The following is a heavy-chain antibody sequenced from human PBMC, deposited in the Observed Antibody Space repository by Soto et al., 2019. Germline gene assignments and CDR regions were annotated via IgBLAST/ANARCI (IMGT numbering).Heavy chain of an antibody. D-gene: IGHD3-3*01. Sequence: ASVKVSCKVSGYTLTELSMHWVRQAPGKGLEWMGGFDPEDGETIYAQKFQGRVTMTEDTSTDTAYMELSSLRSEDTAVYYCATDPVDDFWSGSPTTDAFDIWGQGTMVTVSS. J-gene: IGHJ3*02. CDR3: ATDPVDDFWSGSPTTDAFDI. CDR1: GYTLTELS. V-gene: IGHV1-24*01. CDR2: FDPEDGET.